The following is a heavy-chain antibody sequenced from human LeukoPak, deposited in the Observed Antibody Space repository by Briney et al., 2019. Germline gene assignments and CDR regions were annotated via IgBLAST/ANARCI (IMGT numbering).Heavy chain of an antibody. CDR2: IKQDGSEK. D-gene: IGHD3-10*01. J-gene: IGHJ5*02. Sequence: GGSLRLSCVASGFTFSSRDWMTWVRQAPGKGLEWVANIKQDGSEKNYVDSVKGRFTISRDNAKNSVDLQMNSLRAEDTAVYYCARYGSGSYYLAPNNWFDPWGQGTLVTVSS. V-gene: IGHV3-7*01. CDR3: ARYGSGSYYLAPNNWFDP. CDR1: GFTFSSRDW.